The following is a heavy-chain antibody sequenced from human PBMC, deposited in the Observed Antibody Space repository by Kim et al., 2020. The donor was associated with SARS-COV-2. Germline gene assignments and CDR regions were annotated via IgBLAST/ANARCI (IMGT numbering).Heavy chain of an antibody. CDR2: INHSGST. CDR1: GGSFSGYY. V-gene: IGHV4-34*01. D-gene: IGHD3-3*01. CDR3: ARGYVGFWSCYRYFDY. J-gene: IGHJ4*02. Sequence: SETLSLTCAVYGGSFSGYYWSWIRQPPGKGLEWIGEINHSGSTNYNPSLKSRVTITVDTSKNQFSLKLSSVTAADTAVYYCARGYVGFWSCYRYFDYWGQGTLVTVSS.